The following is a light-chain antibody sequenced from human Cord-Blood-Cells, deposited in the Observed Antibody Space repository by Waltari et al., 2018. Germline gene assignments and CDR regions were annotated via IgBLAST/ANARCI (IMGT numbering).Light chain of an antibody. CDR2: SNN. Sequence: QSVLTHTTSASGTTGQRVPISCSVRRPILGRNPVNWYQQLPGTAPKLLSYSNNQRPSGVPDRFSGSKSGTSASLAISGLQSENEADYYCAAWYDSLNVVVFGGRTKLTVL. J-gene: IGLJ2*01. CDR3: AAWYDSLNVVV. CDR1: RPILGRNP. V-gene: IGLV1-44*01.